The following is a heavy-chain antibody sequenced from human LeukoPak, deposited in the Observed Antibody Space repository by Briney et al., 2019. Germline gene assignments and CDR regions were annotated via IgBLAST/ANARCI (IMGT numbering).Heavy chain of an antibody. CDR3: AREGVHSGYEY. Sequence: GSLRLFCAASGFTFSSYSMNWVRPASGEGLEWVSSISSSSSYIYYADSVKGRFTIFRDNAKNSLYLQMNSLRAEDTAVYYCAREGVHSGYEYWGQGTLVTVSS. CDR1: GFTFSSYS. CDR2: ISSSSSYI. V-gene: IGHV3-21*01. J-gene: IGHJ4*02. D-gene: IGHD5-12*01.